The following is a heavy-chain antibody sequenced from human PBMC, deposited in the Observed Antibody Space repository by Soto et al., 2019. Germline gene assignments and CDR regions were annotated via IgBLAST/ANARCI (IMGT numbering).Heavy chain of an antibody. J-gene: IGHJ3*02. CDR3: ARNVDIVATGAFDI. V-gene: IGHV4-31*03. Sequence: SETLSLTCTVSGGSISSGGYYWSWIRQHPGKGLEWIGYIYYSGSTYYNPSLKSRVTISVDTSKNQFSLKLSSVTAADTAVYYCARNVDIVATGAFDIWGQGTMVTVSS. D-gene: IGHD5-12*01. CDR1: GGSISSGGYY. CDR2: IYYSGST.